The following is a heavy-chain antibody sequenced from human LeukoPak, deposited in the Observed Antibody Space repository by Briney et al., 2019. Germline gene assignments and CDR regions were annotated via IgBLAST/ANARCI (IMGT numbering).Heavy chain of an antibody. CDR3: AKFWSGYYTD. V-gene: IGHV1-69*06. J-gene: IGHJ4*02. CDR1: GDTFGTFS. Sequence: SVKVSCKASGDTFGTFSFNWVRQAPSEGLEWLGGLTPLAGTPNYAQKSQGRLTISADKSTSTVYMELSRLTSEDTAVYFCAKFWSGYYTDWGQGTLVSVSS. D-gene: IGHD3-3*01. CDR2: LTPLAGTP.